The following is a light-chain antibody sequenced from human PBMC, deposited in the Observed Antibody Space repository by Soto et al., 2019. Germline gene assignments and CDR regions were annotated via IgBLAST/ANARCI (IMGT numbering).Light chain of an antibody. CDR3: QKYDSAPPT. CDR2: AAS. V-gene: IGKV1-27*01. Sequence: DIQMTQSPSSLSASVGDRVTITCRASQGISYYLAWYQQKPGKVPRLLMYAASTLQSGVPSRFSGSGSGTDFTLTIIILQHEDVATYYCQKYDSAPPTFGQGTRLEIK. J-gene: IGKJ5*01. CDR1: QGISYY.